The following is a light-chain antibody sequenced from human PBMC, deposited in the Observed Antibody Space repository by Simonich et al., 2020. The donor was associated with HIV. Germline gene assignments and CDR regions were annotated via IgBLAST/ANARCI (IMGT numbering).Light chain of an antibody. J-gene: IGKJ5*01. CDR3: QQHGASSIT. CDR1: QSVISSY. V-gene: IGKV3-20*01. Sequence: EIVLTQSPATLSLSPGERATLSCRASQSVISSYLAWNQQKPGQAPRLLTYGASSRATGIPDRFSGSGSGADFTLTISRLEPEDFAVYYCQQHGASSITFGQGTRLEIK. CDR2: GAS.